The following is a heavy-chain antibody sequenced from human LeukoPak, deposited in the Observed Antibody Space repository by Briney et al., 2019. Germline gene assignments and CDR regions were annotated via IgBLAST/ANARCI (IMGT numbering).Heavy chain of an antibody. CDR1: GYTFTGYY. D-gene: IGHD3-10*01. Sequence: ASVKVSCKASGYTFTGYYMHWVRQAPGQRLEWMGWINPNSGGTNYAQKFQGRVTITRNTSISTAYMELSSLRSEDTAVYYCARTHVLLWFGELLYYFDYWGQGTLVTVSS. CDR2: INPNSGGT. J-gene: IGHJ4*02. CDR3: ARTHVLLWFGELLYYFDY. V-gene: IGHV1-2*02.